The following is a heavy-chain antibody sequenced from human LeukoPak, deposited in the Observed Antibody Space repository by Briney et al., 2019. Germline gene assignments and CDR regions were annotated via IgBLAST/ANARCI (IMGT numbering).Heavy chain of an antibody. Sequence: GASVKVSCKASGYTFTSYGISWVRQAPGQGLEWMGWISAYNGNTNYAQKFQGRVTMTRDTSTSTVYMELSSLRSEDTAVYYCARDTANYYYDSSGYYFDYWGQGTLVTVSS. J-gene: IGHJ4*02. CDR3: ARDTANYYYDSSGYYFDY. V-gene: IGHV1-18*01. CDR2: ISAYNGNT. D-gene: IGHD3-22*01. CDR1: GYTFTSYG.